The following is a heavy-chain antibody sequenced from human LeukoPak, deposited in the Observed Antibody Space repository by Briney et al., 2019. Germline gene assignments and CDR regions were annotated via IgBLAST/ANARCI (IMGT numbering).Heavy chain of an antibody. J-gene: IGHJ4*02. CDR3: AKVGHPLLYAWGYFDY. Sequence: GGSLRLSCAASGCTFSSYAMSWVRQAPGKGLEWVSAISGSGGSTYYADSVKGRFTTSRDNSKNTLYLQMNRLRAEDTAVYYCAKVGHPLLYAWGYFDYWGEETLVTVSS. V-gene: IGHV3-23*01. CDR2: ISGSGGST. D-gene: IGHD3-16*01. CDR1: GCTFSSYA.